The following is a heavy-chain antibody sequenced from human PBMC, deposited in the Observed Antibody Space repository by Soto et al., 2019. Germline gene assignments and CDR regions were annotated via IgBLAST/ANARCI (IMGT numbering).Heavy chain of an antibody. D-gene: IGHD5-12*01. J-gene: IGHJ6*02. CDR1: GFSLSTSGVG. Sequence: QITLKESGPTLVKPTQTLTLTCTFSGFSLSTSGVGVGWIRQPPGKALEWLALIYWDDDKRYSPSLKSRLTTTTDTSKTQVALTMTNMDPVDTATYYCPRQWLRDYYSSYGMAVWGQGTTAPVSS. CDR3: PRQWLRDYYSSYGMAV. CDR2: IYWDDDK. V-gene: IGHV2-5*02.